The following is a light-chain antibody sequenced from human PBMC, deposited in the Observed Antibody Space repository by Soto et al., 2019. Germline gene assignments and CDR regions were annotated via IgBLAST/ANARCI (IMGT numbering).Light chain of an antibody. CDR3: QQRSNWPKT. J-gene: IGKJ1*01. CDR2: DAS. CDR1: QSVSSF. V-gene: IGKV3-11*01. Sequence: EIVWPLSPATRSLSPGERATLSCRASQSVSSFLAWYQQKPGQAPRLLIYDASHRATGIPARFSGSGSGTDSTLTISSLEPEDFAVYYCQQRSNWPKTFGQGTKVDI.